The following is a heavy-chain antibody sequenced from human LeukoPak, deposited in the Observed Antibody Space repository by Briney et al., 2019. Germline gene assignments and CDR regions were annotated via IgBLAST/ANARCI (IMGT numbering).Heavy chain of an antibody. D-gene: IGHD2/OR15-2a*01. CDR2: ISSSGSTV. CDR3: ARAPGNIGADY. V-gene: IGHV3-48*03. CDR1: GFSFGSYE. J-gene: IGHJ4*02. Sequence: GGSLRLSCAASGFSFGSYEMNWVRQAPGKGLEWVSYISSSGSTVYYADSVEGRFTISRDNAKNSLYLQMNSLRAEDTAVYYWARAPGNIGADYWGQGTLVTVSS.